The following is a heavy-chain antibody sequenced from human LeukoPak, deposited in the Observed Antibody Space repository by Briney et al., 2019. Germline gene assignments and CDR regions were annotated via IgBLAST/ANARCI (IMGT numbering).Heavy chain of an antibody. CDR3: AELGITMIGGV. CDR2: ISDRGDNT. D-gene: IGHD3-10*02. J-gene: IGHJ6*04. Sequence: GGSLRLSCAASGFSLTTYAMGWVRQAPGKGLEWVSVISDRGDNTYYGDSVKGRFTISRDNAKNSLYLQMNSLRAEDTAVYYCAELGITMIGGVWGKGTTVTISS. V-gene: IGHV3-23*01. CDR1: GFSLTTYA.